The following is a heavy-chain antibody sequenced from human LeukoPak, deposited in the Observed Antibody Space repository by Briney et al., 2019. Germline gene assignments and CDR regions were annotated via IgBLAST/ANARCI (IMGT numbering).Heavy chain of an antibody. CDR3: ARDKSGNSGWYSYFDY. CDR1: GYTFTGYY. D-gene: IGHD6-19*01. Sequence: ASVKVSCKASGYTFTGYYMHWVRQAPGQGLEWMGWINPNSGDTNYAQKFQGRVTMTRDTSISTAYMELSRLRSDDTAVYYCARDKSGNSGWYSYFDYWGQGTPVTVSS. CDR2: INPNSGDT. J-gene: IGHJ4*02. V-gene: IGHV1-2*02.